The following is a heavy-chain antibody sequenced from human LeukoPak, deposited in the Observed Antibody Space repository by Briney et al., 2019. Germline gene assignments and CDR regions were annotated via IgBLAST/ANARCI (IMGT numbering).Heavy chain of an antibody. J-gene: IGHJ6*03. CDR3: ARTTEGYCSSASCFGFSYSYYMDV. V-gene: IGHV4-59*01. CDR1: GGSISSYY. D-gene: IGHD2-2*01. Sequence: SETLSLTCTVSGGSISSYYWSWIRQPPGKGLEWIGFIYYSGSTNYNPSLKSRVTISVDTSKNQFSLKLSSVIAADTAVYYCARTTEGYCSSASCFGFSYSYYMDVWGKGTTVTISS. CDR2: IYYSGST.